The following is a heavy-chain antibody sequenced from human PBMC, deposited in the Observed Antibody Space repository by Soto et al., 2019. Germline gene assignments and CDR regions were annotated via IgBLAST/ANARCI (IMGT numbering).Heavy chain of an antibody. CDR1: GGTFSSYA. CDR3: ASLAYYDFWSGYNNWFDP. V-gene: IGHV1-69*13. Sequence: SVKVSCQASGGTFSSYAISWVRQAPGQGLEWMGGIIPIFGTANYAQKFQGRVTITADESTSTAYMELSSLRSEDTAVYYCASLAYYDFWSGYNNWFDPWGQGTLVTVSS. CDR2: IIPIFGTA. J-gene: IGHJ5*02. D-gene: IGHD3-3*01.